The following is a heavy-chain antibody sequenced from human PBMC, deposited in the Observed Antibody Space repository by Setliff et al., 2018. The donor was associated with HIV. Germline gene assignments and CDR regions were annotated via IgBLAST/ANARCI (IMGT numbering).Heavy chain of an antibody. D-gene: IGHD2-2*01. J-gene: IGHJ4*02. V-gene: IGHV3-11*01. CDR3: TSGALLPTVDY. Sequence: GGSLRLSCAASGYTFSNYAMTWVRRAPGKGLEWVSYISHSGGTIKYADFVRGRFTISRDIAKSSLYLQMDSLSAEDTAVYYCTSGALLPTVDYWGRGTLVTVSS. CDR2: ISHSGGTI. CDR1: GYTFSNYA.